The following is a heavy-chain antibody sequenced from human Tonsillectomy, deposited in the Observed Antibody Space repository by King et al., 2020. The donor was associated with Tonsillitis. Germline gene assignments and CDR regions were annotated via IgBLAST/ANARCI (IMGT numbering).Heavy chain of an antibody. J-gene: IGHJ3*01. CDR2: IRRDGSEK. CDR1: GFTFKNYW. D-gene: IGHD3-22*01. V-gene: IGHV3-7*01. Sequence: VQLVESGGGLVQPGGSLRLSCVASGFTFKNYWMTWVRQAPGKGLEWVANIRRDGSEKYYVDSLKGRFTISRDNAKNSLYLQLSSLRVEDTAVYYCARDSTQHFDSGAYYDAFDVWGQGTMVTVSS. CDR3: ARDSTQHFDSGAYYDAFDV.